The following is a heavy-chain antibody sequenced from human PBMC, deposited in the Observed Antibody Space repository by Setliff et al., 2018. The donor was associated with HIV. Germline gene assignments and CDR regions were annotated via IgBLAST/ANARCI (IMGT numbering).Heavy chain of an antibody. J-gene: IGHJ5*02. Sequence: ASVKVSCKASGDTFSNNAINWVRQAPGQGLEWMGWISAYTGHTDYASRFLGRVTLTTDTSTSTSYMELRSLSSNDTAVYFCARARLQGIVTAVGPRDNCLDPWGQGTRVTVS. D-gene: IGHD2-21*02. CDR2: ISAYTGHT. CDR3: ARARLQGIVTAVGPRDNCLDP. V-gene: IGHV1-18*01. CDR1: GDTFSNNA.